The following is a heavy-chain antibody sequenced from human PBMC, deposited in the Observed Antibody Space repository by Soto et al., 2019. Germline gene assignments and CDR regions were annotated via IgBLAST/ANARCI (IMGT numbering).Heavy chain of an antibody. V-gene: IGHV1-46*01. CDR1: GYTFTSYC. CDR3: ARELYYDYVWGSYRPNSPFDY. CDR2: INPSGGST. Sequence: ASVKVSCKASGYTFTSYCMHWVRQAPGQGLEWMGIINPSGGSTSYAQKFQGRVTMTRDTSTSTVYMELSSLRSEDTAVYYCARELYYDYVWGSYRPNSPFDYWGQGTLVTVSS. D-gene: IGHD3-16*02. J-gene: IGHJ4*02.